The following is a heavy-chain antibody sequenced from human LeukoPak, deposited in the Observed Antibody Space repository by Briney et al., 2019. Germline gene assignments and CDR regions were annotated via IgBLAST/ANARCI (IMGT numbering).Heavy chain of an antibody. D-gene: IGHD1-26*01. CDR1: GENVSTNSAA. Sequence: SQTLSLTFAISGENVSTNSAAWNWLRQSTSRGLEWLGSTYYRSKWYNDYAVSVKSRITINPDISKNQFSLQLNSVIPEDTAVYYCARDPLGRRAFDIWGQGTMVTVSS. V-gene: IGHV6-1*01. CDR2: TYYRSKWYN. CDR3: ARDPLGRRAFDI. J-gene: IGHJ3*02.